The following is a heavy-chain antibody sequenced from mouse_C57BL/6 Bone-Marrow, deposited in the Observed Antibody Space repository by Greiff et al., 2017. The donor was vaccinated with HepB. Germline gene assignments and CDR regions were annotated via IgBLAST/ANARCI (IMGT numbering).Heavy chain of an antibody. CDR1: GFTFSDYY. CDR2: INYDGSST. J-gene: IGHJ4*01. V-gene: IGHV5-16*01. Sequence: EVKLVESEGGLVQPGSSMKLSCTASGFTFSDYYMAWVRQVPEKGLEWVANINYDGSSTYYHDSLKSRFIISRDNAQNILYLHMSSLKSEDTATYYCAGAGVYYGSSYDYAMDYWGQGTSVTVSS. CDR3: AGAGVYYGSSYDYAMDY. D-gene: IGHD1-1*01.